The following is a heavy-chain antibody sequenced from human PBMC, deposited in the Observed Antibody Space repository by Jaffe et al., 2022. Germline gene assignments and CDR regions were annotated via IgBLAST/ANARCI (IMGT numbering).Heavy chain of an antibody. CDR1: GRSITDKY. D-gene: IGHD6-13*01. Sequence: QVQVQESGPGLVKPSETLSLTCTVSGRSITDKYWSWIRQPPGKGLEWVGYMYFSGNPHYTGSTSYNPSLKSRAAISIDTSKNQISLKLTSVTAADTAMYYCARDVRVFGAAAGLDGFDVWGQGTMVTVSS. CDR3: ARDVRVFGAAAGLDGFDV. J-gene: IGHJ3*01. CDR2: MYFSGNPHYTGST. V-gene: IGHV4-59*01.